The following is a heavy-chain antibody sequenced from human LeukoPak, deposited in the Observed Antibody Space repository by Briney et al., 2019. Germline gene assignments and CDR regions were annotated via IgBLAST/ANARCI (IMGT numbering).Heavy chain of an antibody. J-gene: IGHJ4*02. CDR1: GGTFSSYA. CDR2: IIPIFGTA. Sequence: SVKVSCKASGGTFSSYAISWVRQAPGQGLEWMGGIIPIFGTANYAQKFQGRVTITADESTSTAYMELSSLRSEDTAVYYCATVPDSSGHFDYWGQGTLVTVSS. D-gene: IGHD3-22*01. V-gene: IGHV1-69*13. CDR3: ATVPDSSGHFDY.